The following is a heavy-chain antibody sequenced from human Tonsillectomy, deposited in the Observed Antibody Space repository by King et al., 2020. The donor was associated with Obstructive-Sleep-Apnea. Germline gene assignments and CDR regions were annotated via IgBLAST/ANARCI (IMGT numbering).Heavy chain of an antibody. CDR3: ASTKCQFCSGGSCSFDY. Sequence: QLQESGPGLVKPSQTLSLTCAVSGGSISSGGYSWSWIRQPPGKGLEWIGYVFYSGSTYYNPSLKSRVTISVDTSKNQFSLKLSSVTAADTAVYYCASTKCQFCSGGSCSFDYWGQGTLVTVSS. D-gene: IGHD2-15*01. V-gene: IGHV4-30-4*07. CDR2: VFYSGST. J-gene: IGHJ4*02. CDR1: GGSISSGGYS.